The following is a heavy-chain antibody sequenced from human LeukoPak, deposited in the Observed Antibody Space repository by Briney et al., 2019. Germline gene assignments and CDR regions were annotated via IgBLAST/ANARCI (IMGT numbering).Heavy chain of an antibody. V-gene: IGHV3-30*18. D-gene: IGHD1-26*01. J-gene: IGHJ4*02. CDR3: AKASGSYPHDY. CDR1: GFTFSSYG. Sequence: PGGSLRLSCAASGFTFSSYGMHWARQAPGKGLEWVAVTSYDGSNKYYADSVKGRFTISRDNSKNTLYLQMNSLRAEDTAVYYCAKASGSYPHDYWGQGTLVTVSS. CDR2: TSYDGSNK.